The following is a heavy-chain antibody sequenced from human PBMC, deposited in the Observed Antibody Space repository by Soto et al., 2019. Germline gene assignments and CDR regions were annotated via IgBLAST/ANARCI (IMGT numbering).Heavy chain of an antibody. Sequence: SETLSLTCTVSGGSISSYYWSWIRQPPGKGLEWIGYIYYSGITNYNPSLKSRVTISVDTSKNQFSLKLSSVTTADTAVYYCARYKSNYYYGMDVWGQGTTVTSP. CDR3: ARYKSNYYYGMDV. V-gene: IGHV4-59*01. CDR2: IYYSGIT. D-gene: IGHD1-20*01. CDR1: GGSISSYY. J-gene: IGHJ6*02.